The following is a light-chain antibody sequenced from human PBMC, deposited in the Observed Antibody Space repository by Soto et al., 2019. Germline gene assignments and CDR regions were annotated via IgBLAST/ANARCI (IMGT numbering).Light chain of an antibody. CDR1: HSMSNSN. CDR2: GAS. CDR3: QQCYNWPQWT. V-gene: IGKV3-11*01. J-gene: IGKJ1*01. Sequence: IVLTQSPGTLSLSPGDRATLSCRASHSMSNSNLAWYQHKPGQAPRLLIYGASNRATGIPARFSGSGSGTDFTLTISSLEPEDFALYYCQQCYNWPQWTFGQGTKVDI.